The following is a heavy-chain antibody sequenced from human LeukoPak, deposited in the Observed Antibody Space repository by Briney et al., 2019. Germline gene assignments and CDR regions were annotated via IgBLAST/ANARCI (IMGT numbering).Heavy chain of an antibody. Sequence: GGSLRLSCAASGFTVSSDYMSWVRQAPGKGLEWVADIDRHGSEKYYVDSVKGRFTISRDNAKNSVYLQMNSLRAEDTAVYYCAELGITMIGGVWGKGTTVTISS. V-gene: IGHV3-7*01. CDR2: IDRHGSEK. D-gene: IGHD3-10*02. J-gene: IGHJ6*04. CDR3: AELGITMIGGV. CDR1: GFTVSSDY.